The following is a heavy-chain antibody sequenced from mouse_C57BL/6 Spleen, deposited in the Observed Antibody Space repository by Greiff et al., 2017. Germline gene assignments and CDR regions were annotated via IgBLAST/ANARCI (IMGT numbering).Heavy chain of an antibody. CDR1: GYTFTSYW. Sequence: QVQLQQPGTELVKPGASGYTFTSYWMHWVKQRPGQGLEWIGNINPSNGGTNYNEKFKSKATLTVDKSSSTAYMQLSSLTSEDSAVYYCARRDWDFDYWGQGTTLTVSS. CDR2: INPSNGGT. J-gene: IGHJ2*01. CDR3: ARRDWDFDY. V-gene: IGHV1-53*01. D-gene: IGHD4-1*01.